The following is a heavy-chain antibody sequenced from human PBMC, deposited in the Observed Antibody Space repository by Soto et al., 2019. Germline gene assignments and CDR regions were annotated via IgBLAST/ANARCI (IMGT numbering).Heavy chain of an antibody. D-gene: IGHD6-19*01. J-gene: IGHJ4*02. V-gene: IGHV3-23*01. Sequence: EVQLLESGGGLVQPGGSLRLSCAASGFTFSSYAMNWVRQAPGKGLEWVSVISGSGGSTYYADSVKGRFTISRDNSKNTMDLQMRSLRTEDTAVYYCASRSSGWYFDYWGQGTLVTVSS. CDR2: ISGSGGST. CDR3: ASRSSGWYFDY. CDR1: GFTFSSYA.